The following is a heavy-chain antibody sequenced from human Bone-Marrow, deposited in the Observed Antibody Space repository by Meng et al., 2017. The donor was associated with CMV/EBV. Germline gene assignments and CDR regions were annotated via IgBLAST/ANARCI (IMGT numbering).Heavy chain of an antibody. J-gene: IGHJ4*02. Sequence: GGSLRLSCAASGFTFDNSAMSWVRQAPGKGLEWVSVIYTGGRRTEYADSVKGRFTISRDGSENTLYLQMNNLRAEDTALYYCAKYEGMAWLSWWGQGTLVTVSS. CDR1: GFTFDNSA. D-gene: IGHD3-3*01. CDR3: AKYEGMAWLSW. CDR2: IYTGGRRT. V-gene: IGHV3-23*03.